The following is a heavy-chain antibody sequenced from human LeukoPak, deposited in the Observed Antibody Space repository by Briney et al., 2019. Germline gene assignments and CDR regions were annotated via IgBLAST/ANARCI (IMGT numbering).Heavy chain of an antibody. CDR2: SDPEDGEM. D-gene: IGHD3-22*01. V-gene: IGHV1-24*01. Sequence: ASVKVSCKVSAYTLTGLSIHWVRQAPGKGLEWMGGSDPEDGEMVYAQKFQGRVTMTEDTSTDTAYMELSSLRSEDTAVYYCNALYYDSSGSDAFDIWGQGTMVTVSS. CDR3: NALYYDSSGSDAFDI. J-gene: IGHJ3*02. CDR1: AYTLTGLS.